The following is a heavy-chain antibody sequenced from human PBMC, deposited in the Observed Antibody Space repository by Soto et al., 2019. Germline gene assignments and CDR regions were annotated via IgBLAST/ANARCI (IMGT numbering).Heavy chain of an antibody. CDR1: GDSITSNSYF. CDR3: ARQFSVDYFDE. CDR2: IYYSGTT. V-gene: IGHV4-39*01. Sequence: KPSETLSLTCTVSGDSITSNSYFWAWIRQPPGKGLEWIGSIYYSGTTYYNPSLKSRVTISVDRSKNQFSLKLNSVTAADTAVDDGARQFSVDYFDEWGQGALVTAPQ. J-gene: IGHJ4*02.